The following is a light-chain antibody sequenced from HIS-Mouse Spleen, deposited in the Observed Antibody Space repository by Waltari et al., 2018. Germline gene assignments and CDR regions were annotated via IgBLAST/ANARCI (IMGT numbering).Light chain of an antibody. J-gene: IGKJ1*01. V-gene: IGKV1-9*01. CDR1: QGISSY. Sequence: DIQLTQSPSFLSASVGDRVTITCRASQGISSYLAWYQQKPGKAPKLLIYAASTLQSGVPSRFSGSGSGTEFTLTLSSLQAEDFATYYCQQVNSYPPTFGQGTKVEIK. CDR3: QQVNSYPPT. CDR2: AAS.